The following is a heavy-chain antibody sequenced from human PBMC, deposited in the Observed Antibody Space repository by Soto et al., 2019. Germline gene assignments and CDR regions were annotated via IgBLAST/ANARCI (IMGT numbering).Heavy chain of an antibody. V-gene: IGHV4-59*01. CDR2: IYSSGST. CDR3: ARALILTGYYIHDAFDI. J-gene: IGHJ3*02. CDR1: GGSISNYS. D-gene: IGHD3-9*01. Sequence: SETLSLTCTVSGGSISNYSWNLIRQSPGKGLEWIGYIYSSGSTHYNPSLQNRVTISIDTSKNQVSLKVNSVTAADTAVYYCARALILTGYYIHDAFDIWGQGTMVTVSS.